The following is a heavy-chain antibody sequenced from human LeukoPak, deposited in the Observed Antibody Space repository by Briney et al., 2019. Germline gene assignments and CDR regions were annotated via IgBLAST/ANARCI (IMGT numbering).Heavy chain of an antibody. CDR1: GGSISSSSYY. D-gene: IGHD6-19*01. V-gene: IGHV2-5*02. Sequence: TLSLTCTVSGGSISSSSYYWGWIRQPPGKALEWLALIYWDDDKRYSPSLKSRLTITKDTSKNQVVLTMTNMDPVDTATYYCAHYYSSGWYGNWFDPWGQGTLVTVSS. J-gene: IGHJ5*02. CDR2: IYWDDDK. CDR3: AHYYSSGWYGNWFDP.